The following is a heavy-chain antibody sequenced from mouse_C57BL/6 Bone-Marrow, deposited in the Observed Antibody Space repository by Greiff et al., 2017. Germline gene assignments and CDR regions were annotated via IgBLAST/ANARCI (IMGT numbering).Heavy chain of an antibody. V-gene: IGHV5-2*01. CDR1: EYEFPSHD. CDR3: ARQSPFDY. Sequence: EVQVVESGGGLVQPGESLRLSCESNEYEFPSHDMSWVRKTPEKRLELVAAINSDGGSTNSPDTMGGRFISSKDKTKRSLYLQMSSLRSGDTALYYCARQSPFDYWGQGTTLTVSS. CDR2: INSDGGST. J-gene: IGHJ2*01.